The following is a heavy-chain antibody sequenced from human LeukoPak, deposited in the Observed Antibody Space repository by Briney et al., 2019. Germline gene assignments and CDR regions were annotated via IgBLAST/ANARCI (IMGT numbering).Heavy chain of an antibody. D-gene: IGHD5-12*01. CDR2: ISGNSGAI. CDR3: ATYTGYDRIFDY. CDR1: GFTFSSYS. V-gene: IGHV3-48*01. Sequence: GGSLGLSCAASGFTFSSYSMNWVRQAPGKGLEWISYISGNSGAIYYADSVKGRFTISRDNAKNSLYLQMNSLRAKDTAVYYCATYTGYDRIFDYWGQGTLVTVSS. J-gene: IGHJ4*02.